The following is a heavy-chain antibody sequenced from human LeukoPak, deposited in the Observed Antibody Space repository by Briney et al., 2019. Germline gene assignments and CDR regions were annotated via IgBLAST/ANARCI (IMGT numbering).Heavy chain of an antibody. D-gene: IGHD6-13*01. Sequence: GGSLRLSGAASGFTFSSYGIHWVRQAPGKGLEWVSFIRYDGSNKYYADSVKGRFTISRDNSKNTLYLQMNGLRDEDTAVYYCAKDRSGYTTSWFRFLVGDYWGQGTLVTVSS. J-gene: IGHJ4*02. CDR2: IRYDGSNK. CDR3: AKDRSGYTTSWFRFLVGDY. V-gene: IGHV3-30*02. CDR1: GFTFSSYG.